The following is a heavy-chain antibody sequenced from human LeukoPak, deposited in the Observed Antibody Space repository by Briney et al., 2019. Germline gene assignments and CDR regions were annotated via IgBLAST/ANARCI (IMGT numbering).Heavy chain of an antibody. CDR1: GFTFSTCG. D-gene: IGHD4-17*01. Sequence: PGGSLRLSCAASGFTFSTCGVNWVRKAPGKGLEWVSFISGSGSSIYHADSVKGRFTISRDNSNNTLYPQMNSLRAEDTAVYYCAKDRYGDYSFDSWGQGALVTVSS. J-gene: IGHJ4*02. CDR2: ISGSGSSI. CDR3: AKDRYGDYSFDS. V-gene: IGHV3-23*01.